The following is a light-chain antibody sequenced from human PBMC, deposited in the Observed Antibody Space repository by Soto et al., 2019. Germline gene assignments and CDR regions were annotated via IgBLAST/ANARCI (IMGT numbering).Light chain of an antibody. CDR2: EVT. CDR3: SSYTSGTTRVV. CDR1: SSDIGGYKY. J-gene: IGLJ2*01. V-gene: IGLV2-14*01. Sequence: QSALTQPASVSGSPGQSITISCTGTSSDIGGYKYVSWYQQHPGKAPKLIIYEVTDRPSGISNRFSGSKSGNTASLTIFGLQAEDEGDYYCSSYTSGTTRVVLGGGTKLTVL.